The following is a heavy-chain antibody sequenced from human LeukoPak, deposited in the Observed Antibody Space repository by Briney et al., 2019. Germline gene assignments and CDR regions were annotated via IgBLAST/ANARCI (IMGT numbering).Heavy chain of an antibody. Sequence: ASVKVSCKASGYTFTGDYMHWVRQAPGQGLEWMGWINPNSGGTNYAQKFQGRVTMTRDTSISTAYMELSRLRSDDTAVYYCARGSQLEDILVVPAAILSPDGWFDPWGQGTLVTVSS. V-gene: IGHV1-2*02. D-gene: IGHD2-2*01. J-gene: IGHJ5*02. CDR1: GYTFTGDY. CDR2: INPNSGGT. CDR3: ARGSQLEDILVVPAAILSPDGWFDP.